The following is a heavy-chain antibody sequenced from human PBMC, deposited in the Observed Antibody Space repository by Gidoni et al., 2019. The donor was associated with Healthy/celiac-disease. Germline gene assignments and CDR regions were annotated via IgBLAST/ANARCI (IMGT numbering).Heavy chain of an antibody. V-gene: IGHV3-23*01. CDR3: AKGLRYSSSWDAFDI. Sequence: EVQLLESGGGLVQPGGSLRLSCAASGFTFSSYAMSWVRQAPGKGLEWVSDIRGSGGSTYYADSVKGRFTISRDNSKNTLYLQMNSLRAEDTAVYYCAKGLRYSSSWDAFDIWGQGTMVTVSS. D-gene: IGHD6-13*01. CDR1: GFTFSSYA. CDR2: IRGSGGST. J-gene: IGHJ3*02.